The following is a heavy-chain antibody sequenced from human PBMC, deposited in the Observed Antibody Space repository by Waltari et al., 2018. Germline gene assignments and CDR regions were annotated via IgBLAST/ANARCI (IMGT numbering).Heavy chain of an antibody. J-gene: IGHJ4*02. V-gene: IGHV3-21*02. CDR2: ISSGSSYI. Sequence: EVQLVGSGGGLVKPGGSLRLSCAASGFPFRSYTMNWVRQAPGKGLEWVSSISSGSSYIYYADSVKGRFIISRDNAKNSLYLQMNSLRAEDTAVYYCAREWGVMVGTAAFYFDYWGQGTLVTVSS. CDR3: AREWGVMVGTAAFYFDY. CDR1: GFPFRSYT. D-gene: IGHD2-15*01.